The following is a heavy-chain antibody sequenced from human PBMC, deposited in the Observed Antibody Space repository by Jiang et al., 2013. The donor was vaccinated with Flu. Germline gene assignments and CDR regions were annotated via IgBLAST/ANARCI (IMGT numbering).Heavy chain of an antibody. D-gene: IGHD1-26*01. CDR2: IYHSGST. CDR3: ARERWELLMGENAFDI. J-gene: IGHJ3*02. V-gene: IGHV4-4*02. Sequence: GSGLVKPSGTLSLTCAVSGGSISSSNWWSWVRQPPGKGLEWIGEIYHSGSTNYNPSLKSRVTISVDKSKNQFSLKLSSVTAADTAVYYCARERWELLMGENAFDIWGQGTMVTVSS. CDR1: GGSISSSNW.